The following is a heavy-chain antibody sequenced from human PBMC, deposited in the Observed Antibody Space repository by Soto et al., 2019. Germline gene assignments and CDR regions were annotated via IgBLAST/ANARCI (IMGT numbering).Heavy chain of an antibody. J-gene: IGHJ3*02. CDR1: GGSISSGGYY. V-gene: IGHV4-31*03. CDR2: LYYSGST. Sequence: QVQLQESGPGLVKPSQTLSLTCTVSGGSISSGGYYWSWIRQHPGKGLEWIGYLYYSGSTYYNPSLKSRVTISVDTSKNQFSLKVSSVTAADTAVYYCARDNPGDAFDIWGQGTMVTVSS. D-gene: IGHD3-10*01. CDR3: ARDNPGDAFDI.